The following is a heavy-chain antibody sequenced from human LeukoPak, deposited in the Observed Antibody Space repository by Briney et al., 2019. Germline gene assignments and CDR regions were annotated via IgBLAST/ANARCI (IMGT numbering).Heavy chain of an antibody. Sequence: SETLSLTCTVFGDSVSRSDSYWDWIRQPPGKGLEWIGTIYYSGRTYYSPSLKSRVTISVDTSNNQFSLNLSSVTAADTALYFCARRRYYDSTGYLNWGQGTLVSVSS. V-gene: IGHV4-39*01. CDR2: IYYSGRT. CDR1: GDSVSRSDSY. J-gene: IGHJ1*01. D-gene: IGHD3-22*01. CDR3: ARRRYYDSTGYLN.